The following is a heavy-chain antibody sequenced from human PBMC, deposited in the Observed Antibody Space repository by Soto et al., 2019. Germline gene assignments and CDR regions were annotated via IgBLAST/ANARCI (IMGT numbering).Heavy chain of an antibody. CDR1: GGSISRGGYY. D-gene: IGHD3-22*01. CDR3: ARDREAYDSSGCIDF. CDR2: IHYSGRT. Sequence: SETLSLTCTVSGGSISRGGYYWSWIRQHPGEGLEWIGNIHYSGRTYYTPSLQSRVTISVDTSKNQFSLKLTSVTAADTAVYYCARDREAYDSSGCIDFWGQGTLVTVSS. V-gene: IGHV4-31*03. J-gene: IGHJ4*02.